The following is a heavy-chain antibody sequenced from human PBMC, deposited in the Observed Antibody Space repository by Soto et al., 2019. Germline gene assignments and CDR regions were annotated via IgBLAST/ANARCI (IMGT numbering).Heavy chain of an antibody. D-gene: IGHD6-19*01. CDR2: ISGGGGST. Sequence: PGGSLRLSCAGSGYTFSRYAMSWVRQAPGKGLEWVSAISGGGGSTYYADSVKGRFTISGDNAQGTLYLQMTSLRAEDTAIYYCAKDPALSGRQFDCWGQGTLVTVSS. J-gene: IGHJ4*02. CDR3: AKDPALSGRQFDC. V-gene: IGHV3-23*01. CDR1: GYTFSRYA.